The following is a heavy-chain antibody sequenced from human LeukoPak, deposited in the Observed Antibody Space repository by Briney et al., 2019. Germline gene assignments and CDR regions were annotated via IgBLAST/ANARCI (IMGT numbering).Heavy chain of an antibody. CDR3: ARAGLVVVTAENFYYMDV. D-gene: IGHD2-21*02. V-gene: IGHV1-8*03. J-gene: IGHJ6*03. Sequence: ASVKVSCKASGYTSTSYDINWVRQATGQGLEWMGWMNPNSGNTGYAQKFQGRVTITRNTSISRAYMELSSLRSEDTAVYYCARAGLVVVTAENFYYMDVWGKGTTVTVSS. CDR1: GYTSTSYD. CDR2: MNPNSGNT.